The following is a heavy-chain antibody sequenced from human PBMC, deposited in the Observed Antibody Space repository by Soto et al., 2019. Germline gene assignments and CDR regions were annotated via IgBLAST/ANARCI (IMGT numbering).Heavy chain of an antibody. CDR2: ISSSGSTI. V-gene: IGHV3-11*01. Sequence: GSLRLSCAASGFTFSDYYMSWIRHAPGKGLEWVSYISSSGSTIYYADSVKGRFTISRDNAKNSLYLQMNSLRAEDTAVYYCARAPGYYYASSGKPAESYWYFDLWGRGNLVTVSS. CDR1: GFTFSDYY. J-gene: IGHJ2*01. D-gene: IGHD3-22*01. CDR3: ARAPGYYYASSGKPAESYWYFDL.